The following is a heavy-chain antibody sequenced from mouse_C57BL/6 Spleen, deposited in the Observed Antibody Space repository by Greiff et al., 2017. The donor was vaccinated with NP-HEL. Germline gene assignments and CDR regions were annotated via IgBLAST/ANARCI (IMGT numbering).Heavy chain of an antibody. J-gene: IGHJ3*01. CDR1: GFTFSDYG. CDR3: ARPGAQATFSWFAY. Sequence: EVKLVESGGGLVKPGGSLKLSCAASGFTFSDYGMHWVRQAPEKGLEWVAYISSGSSTIYYADTVKGRFTISRDNAKNTLFLQMTSLRSEDTAMYYCARPGAQATFSWFAYWGQGTLVTVSA. CDR2: ISSGSSTI. V-gene: IGHV5-17*01. D-gene: IGHD3-2*02.